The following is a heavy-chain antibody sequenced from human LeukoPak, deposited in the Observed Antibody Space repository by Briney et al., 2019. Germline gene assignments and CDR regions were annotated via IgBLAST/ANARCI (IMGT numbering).Heavy chain of an antibody. Sequence: NPSETLSLTCAVYGGSFSGYYWSWIRQPPGKGLEWIGEINHSGSTNYNPSLKSRVTISVDTSKNQFSLKLSSVTAADTAVYYCARGGCSGGSCYARPYYYYGMDVWGQGTTVTVSS. CDR1: GGSFSGYY. CDR2: INHSGST. V-gene: IGHV4-34*01. CDR3: ARGGCSGGSCYARPYYYYGMDV. J-gene: IGHJ6*02. D-gene: IGHD2-15*01.